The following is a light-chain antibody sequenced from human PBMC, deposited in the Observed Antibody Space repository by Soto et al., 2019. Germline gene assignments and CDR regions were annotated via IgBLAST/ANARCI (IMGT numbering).Light chain of an antibody. CDR2: EVT. CDR3: TSITGRGTPV. J-gene: IGLJ2*01. CDR1: DSDVGDSNF. Sequence: QSVLTQPASVSGSPGQTIAISCTGTDSDVGDSNFVSWYRQHPGKAPQLIIYEVTNRPSGVSIRFSGSKSGNTASLTISGLQADDEADFYCTSITGRGTPVFGGGTKVTVL. V-gene: IGLV2-14*01.